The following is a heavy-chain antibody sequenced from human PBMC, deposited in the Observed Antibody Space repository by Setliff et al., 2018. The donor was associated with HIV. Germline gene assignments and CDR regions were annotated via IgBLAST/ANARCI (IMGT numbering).Heavy chain of an antibody. CDR1: GGSISSYY. CDR2: IYYSGST. CDR3: ASSPVVTPYYFDY. V-gene: IGHV4-59*08. J-gene: IGHJ4*02. Sequence: SETLSLTCTFSGGSISSYYWSWIRQPPGKGLEWIGYIYYSGSTNYNPSLKSRVTISVDTSKNQFSLKLSSVTAADTAVYYCASSPVVTPYYFDYWGQGTLVTVSS. D-gene: IGHD2-21*02.